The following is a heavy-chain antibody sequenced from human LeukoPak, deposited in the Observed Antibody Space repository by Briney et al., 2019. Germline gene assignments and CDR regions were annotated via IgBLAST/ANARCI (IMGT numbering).Heavy chain of an antibody. CDR3: ARGIAAAGTGADYYYYYMDV. CDR2: IYTSGST. D-gene: IGHD6-13*01. Sequence: SETLSLTCTVSGGSISSYYWSWIRQPAGKGLEWIGCIYTSGSTNYNPSLKSRVTMSVDTSKNQFSLKLSSVTAADTAVYYCARGIAAAGTGADYYYYYMDVWGKGTTVTVSS. V-gene: IGHV4-4*07. J-gene: IGHJ6*03. CDR1: GGSISSYY.